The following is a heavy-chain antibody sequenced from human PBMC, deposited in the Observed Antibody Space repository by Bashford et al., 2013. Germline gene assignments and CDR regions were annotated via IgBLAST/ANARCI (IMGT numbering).Heavy chain of an antibody. J-gene: IGHJ4*02. CDR2: LLQWGAP. Sequence: SETLSLTCTVSGWLHQQWWLLLELDPPAPREGPGVDWVHLLQWGAPTTTRPFKSRVTISVDTSKNQFSLKLSSVTAADTAVYYCARAGRNWNDQGVTSDGGIDYLGGQGTPGHRL. CDR1: GWLHQQWWLL. CDR3: ARAGRNWNDQGVTSDGGIDYL. V-gene: IGHV4-31*03. D-gene: IGHD1-1*01.